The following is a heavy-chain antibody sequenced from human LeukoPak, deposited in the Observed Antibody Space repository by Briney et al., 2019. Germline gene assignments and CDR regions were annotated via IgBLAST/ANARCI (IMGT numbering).Heavy chain of an antibody. D-gene: IGHD1-26*01. V-gene: IGHV3-30*04. CDR2: ISYDGSNK. J-gene: IGHJ4*02. CDR1: GFTFSSYA. CDR3: ARVLRAAWELPPFDH. Sequence: GGSLRLSCAASGFTFSSYAMHWVRQAPGKGLGWVAVISYDGSNKYYADSVRGRFTTSRDNSKSTLFLQMSGLRAEDTAVYYCARVLRAAWELPPFDHWGQGTLVTVSS.